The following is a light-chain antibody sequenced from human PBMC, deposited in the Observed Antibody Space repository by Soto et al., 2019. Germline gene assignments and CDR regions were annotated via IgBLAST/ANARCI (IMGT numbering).Light chain of an antibody. CDR3: QQRSNWPLAS. V-gene: IGKV3-11*01. CDR1: QSVSSY. J-gene: IGKJ4*01. Sequence: EIVLTQSPATLSLSPGERATLSCRASQSVSSYLAWYQQKPGQAPRLLIYDASNRATGIPARFSGSGSGTDFTLTIGSLEPEDFAVYYCQQRSNWPLASFGGGTKVEIK. CDR2: DAS.